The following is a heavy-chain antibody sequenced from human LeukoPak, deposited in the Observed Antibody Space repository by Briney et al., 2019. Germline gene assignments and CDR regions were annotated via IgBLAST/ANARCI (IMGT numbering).Heavy chain of an antibody. CDR2: INHSGST. V-gene: IGHV4-34*01. CDR3: ASLDYGDTDY. CDR1: GGSFSGYY. J-gene: IGHJ4*02. Sequence: SETLSLTXAVYGGSFSGYYWSWIRQPPGKGLEWIGEINHSGSTNYNPSLKSRVTISVDTSKNQFSLKLSSVTAADTAVYYCASLDYGDTDYWGQGTLVTVSS. D-gene: IGHD4-17*01.